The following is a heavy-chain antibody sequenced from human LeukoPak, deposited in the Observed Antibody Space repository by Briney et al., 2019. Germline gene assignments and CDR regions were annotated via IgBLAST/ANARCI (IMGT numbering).Heavy chain of an antibody. J-gene: IGHJ6*03. CDR2: IYYSGST. CDR3: ARTEESGYSYGYFGYYYYMDV. CDR1: GGSISSYY. Sequence: PSGTLSLTCTVSGGSISSYYWSWIRQPPGKGLEYIGYIYYSGSTNYNPSLKSRVTISVDTSKNQFSLKLSSVTAADTAVYYCARTEESGYSYGYFGYYYYMDVWGKGTTVTVSS. D-gene: IGHD5-18*01. V-gene: IGHV4-59*01.